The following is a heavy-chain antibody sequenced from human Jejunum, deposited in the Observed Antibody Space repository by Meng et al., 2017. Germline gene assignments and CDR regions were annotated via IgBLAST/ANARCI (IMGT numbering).Heavy chain of an antibody. J-gene: IGHJ4*02. Sequence: GGPLRLSCAASGFTFSSFSMNWVRQAPGKGLEWVSSMTASSSDIHYADSMKGRFTMSRDNANNLLHLQMDSLRVEDTAVYYCARGPEENFSQYGSGGFDCWGQGTLVTVSS. CDR2: MTASSSDI. D-gene: IGHD3-10*01. V-gene: IGHV3-21*01. CDR3: ARGPEENFSQYGSGGFDC. CDR1: GFTFSSFS.